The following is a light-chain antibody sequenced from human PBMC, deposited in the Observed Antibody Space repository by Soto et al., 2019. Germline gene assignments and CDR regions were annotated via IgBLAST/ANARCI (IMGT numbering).Light chain of an antibody. CDR1: QSVSSK. V-gene: IGKV3-15*01. CDR2: GAS. J-gene: IGKJ5*01. CDR3: QQYNNWHPIT. Sequence: EIVMTRSPATLSVSPGKMSTLSCRASQSVSSKLAWYQQKPGQAPRLLIYGASTRATGIPARFSGSGSGTEFTLTISSLKSADFAIYYCQQYNNWHPITFGQGTRLEIK.